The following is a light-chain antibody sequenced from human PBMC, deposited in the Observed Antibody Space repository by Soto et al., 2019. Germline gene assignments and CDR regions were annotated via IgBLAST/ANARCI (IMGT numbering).Light chain of an antibody. V-gene: IGKV1-5*03. CDR3: QKYNPYPGT. CDR1: QSIGSW. CDR2: TAS. J-gene: IGKJ1*01. Sequence: DIQMTQSPSTLSGSVGDRVIITCRASQSIGSWLAWYQQQPGKVPKLLIYTASTLQSGVPSRFSGSGSGAEFTLHISSLQPEDFATYYCQKYNPYPGTFGQGTKVDI.